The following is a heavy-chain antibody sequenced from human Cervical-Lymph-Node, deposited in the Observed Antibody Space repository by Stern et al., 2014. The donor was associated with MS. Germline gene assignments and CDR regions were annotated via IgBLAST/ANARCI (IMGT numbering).Heavy chain of an antibody. Sequence: VQLEESGGGVVQPGRSLRLSCAASGFSFSRYAMHWVRQAPGKGLEWAALIWYDGSNPYYADSVTGRFPISRDNFKNTLYLQMNSLRAKDTAVYYCASAYSSSHYYFDYWGQGTLVTVSS. J-gene: IGHJ4*02. V-gene: IGHV3-33*01. CDR1: GFSFSRYA. CDR3: ASAYSSSHYYFDY. CDR2: IWYDGSNP. D-gene: IGHD6-13*01.